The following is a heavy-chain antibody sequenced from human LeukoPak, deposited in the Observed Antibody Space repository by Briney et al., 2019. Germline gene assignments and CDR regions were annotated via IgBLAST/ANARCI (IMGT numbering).Heavy chain of an antibody. CDR3: AREIRLGATRSGDAFDI. J-gene: IGHJ3*02. V-gene: IGHV1-2*02. CDR1: GYTFTGYY. Sequence: GASVKVSCKASGYTFTGYYMHWVRQAPGQGLEWMGWINPNSGGTNYAQKFQGRVTMTRDTSISTAYMELRSLRSDDTAVYYCAREIRLGATRSGDAFDIWGQGTMVTVSS. D-gene: IGHD1-26*01. CDR2: INPNSGGT.